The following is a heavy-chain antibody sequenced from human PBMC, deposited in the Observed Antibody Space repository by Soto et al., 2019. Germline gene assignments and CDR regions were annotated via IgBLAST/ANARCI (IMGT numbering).Heavy chain of an antibody. CDR3: AKLVGPYCGGDCYGSY. CDR2: ISGSGGST. D-gene: IGHD2-21*02. Sequence: EVQLLESGGGLVQPGGSLRLSCAASGFTFSSYAMSWVRQAPGKGLEWVSAISGSGGSTYYADSVKGRFTISRDNSKNTQYLQMNSLRAEDTAVYYCAKLVGPYCGGDCYGSYWCQGTLVTVSS. V-gene: IGHV3-23*01. J-gene: IGHJ4*02. CDR1: GFTFSSYA.